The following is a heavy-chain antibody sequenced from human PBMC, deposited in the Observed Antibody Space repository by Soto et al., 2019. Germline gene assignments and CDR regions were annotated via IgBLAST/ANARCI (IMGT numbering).Heavy chain of an antibody. CDR1: GFTFSDHY. D-gene: IGHD5-12*01. CDR2: TRNKANSYTT. V-gene: IGHV3-72*01. Sequence: GGSLRLSCAASGFTFSDHYMDWVRQAPGKGLEWVGRTRNKANSYTTEYAASVKGRFTISRDDSKNSLYLQMNSLKTEDTAVYYCATLYSGYDSVTCDSWGQGTLVTVFS. J-gene: IGHJ4*02. CDR3: ATLYSGYDSVTCDS.